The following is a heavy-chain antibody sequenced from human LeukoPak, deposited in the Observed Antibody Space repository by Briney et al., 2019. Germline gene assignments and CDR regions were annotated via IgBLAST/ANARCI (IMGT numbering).Heavy chain of an antibody. J-gene: IGHJ6*02. CDR2: IYYNGNT. V-gene: IGHV4-59*01. CDR3: ARGRSNYYGMDV. CDR1: DGSINSYY. D-gene: IGHD1-26*01. Sequence: SETLSLTCSVSDGSINSYYWNWVRRPPGKGLEWIGYIYYNGNTNYSPSLKSRVTMSVDTSKNLFSLKVSSVTAADTAVYYCARGRSNYYGMDVWGQGTTVTVSS.